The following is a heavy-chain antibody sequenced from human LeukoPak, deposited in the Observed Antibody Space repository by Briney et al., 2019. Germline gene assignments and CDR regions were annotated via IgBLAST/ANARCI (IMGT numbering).Heavy chain of an antibody. J-gene: IGHJ6*02. CDR2: IHSDGSTT. CDR3: TRDANHYGGMDV. Sequence: GGSLRLSCAVSGITVSKYWMHWVRQVPGKGLVWVSRIHSDGSTTDYADSVKGRFTFTRDSAKNTLYLEMNSLRVEDTAVYYCTRDANHYGGMDVWGQGTTVTVSS. V-gene: IGHV3-74*01. CDR1: GITVSKYW.